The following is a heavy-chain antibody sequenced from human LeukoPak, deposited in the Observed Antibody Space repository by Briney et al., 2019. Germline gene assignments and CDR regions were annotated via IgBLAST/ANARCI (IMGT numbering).Heavy chain of an antibody. CDR2: IYPTGST. CDR3: ARSYSSSWYWNWFDP. CDR1: GYSISSGFD. V-gene: IGHV4-38-2*02. J-gene: IGHJ5*02. Sequence: PSETLSLTCTVSGYSISSGFDWGWIRQPPGKGLEWIGNIYPTGSTYYNPTLKSRLTISVDTSKNQFSLKVSSVSAADTAADYCARSYSSSWYWNWFDPWGQGTLVTVSS. D-gene: IGHD6-13*01.